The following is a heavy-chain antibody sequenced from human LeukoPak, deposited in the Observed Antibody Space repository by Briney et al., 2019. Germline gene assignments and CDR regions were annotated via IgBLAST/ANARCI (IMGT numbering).Heavy chain of an antibody. V-gene: IGHV1-2*02. D-gene: IGHD2-2*01. CDR3: ARVGPAAYYFDY. CDR1: GYAFTGYY. Sequence: ASVKVSCKASGYAFTGYYMHWVRQAPGQGLEWMGWINPNSGGTNYAQKFQGRVTMTRDTSISTAYMELSRLRSDDTAVYYCARVGPAAYYFDYWGQGTLVTVSS. J-gene: IGHJ4*02. CDR2: INPNSGGT.